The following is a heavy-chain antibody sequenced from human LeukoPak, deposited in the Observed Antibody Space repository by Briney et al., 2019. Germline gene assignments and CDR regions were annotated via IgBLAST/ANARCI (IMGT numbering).Heavy chain of an antibody. J-gene: IGHJ4*02. CDR1: GYTFTGYY. Sequence: EASVKVSCTASGYTFTGYYMHWVRQAPGQGLEWMGWINPNSGGTNYAQKFQGRVTMTRDTSISTAYMELSRLRSDDTAVYYCARDQGLAYLVPNWGQGTLVTVSS. CDR2: INPNSGGT. V-gene: IGHV1-2*02. D-gene: IGHD3-16*01. CDR3: ARDQGLAYLVPN.